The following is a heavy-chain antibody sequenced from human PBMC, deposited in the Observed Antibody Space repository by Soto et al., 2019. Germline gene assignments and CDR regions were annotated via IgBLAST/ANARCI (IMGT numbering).Heavy chain of an antibody. Sequence: GGSLRLSCTASGFTFGDYAMSWVRQAPGKGLEWVGFIRSKAYGGTTEYAASVKGRFTISRDDSKSIAYLQMNSLKTEDTAVYYCTRDSYYYDSSGYDRAFDIWGQGTMVTVSS. CDR3: TRDSYYYDSSGYDRAFDI. CDR2: IRSKAYGGTT. CDR1: GFTFGDYA. V-gene: IGHV3-49*04. D-gene: IGHD3-22*01. J-gene: IGHJ3*02.